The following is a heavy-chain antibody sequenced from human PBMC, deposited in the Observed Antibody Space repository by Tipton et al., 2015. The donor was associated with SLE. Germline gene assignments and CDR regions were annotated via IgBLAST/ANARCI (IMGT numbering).Heavy chain of an antibody. CDR3: ARASDSSGWSSLDY. CDR1: GGSISSGNYY. V-gene: IGHV4-61*09. CDR2: IYTSLST. J-gene: IGHJ4*02. Sequence: TLSLTCTVSGGSISSGNYYWSWIRQPAGKGLEWIGYIYTSLSTNYNPSLKSRVTISVDTSKNHFSLKLRSVTAADTAVYYCARASDSSGWSSLDYWGQGTLVIVS. D-gene: IGHD6-19*01.